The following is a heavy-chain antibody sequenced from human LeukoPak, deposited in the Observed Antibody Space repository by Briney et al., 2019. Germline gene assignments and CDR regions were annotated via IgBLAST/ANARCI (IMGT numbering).Heavy chain of an antibody. D-gene: IGHD5-12*01. CDR3: ARHRRGYDDRIDY. V-gene: IGHV4-39*01. J-gene: IGHJ4*02. CDR2: IYYSGNT. Sequence: PSETLSLTCTVSGASISSCSYYWGWIRQPPGKGLEWIGSIYYSGNTFYNPSLKSRLTISVDTSKNHFSLKLSSVTAADTALYCCARHRRGYDDRIDYWGQGTLVTVSS. CDR1: GASISSCSYY.